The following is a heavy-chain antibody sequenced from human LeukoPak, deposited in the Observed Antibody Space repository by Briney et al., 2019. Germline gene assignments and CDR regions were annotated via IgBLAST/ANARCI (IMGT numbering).Heavy chain of an antibody. J-gene: IGHJ4*02. D-gene: IGHD5-24*01. V-gene: IGHV1-24*01. Sequence: EASVKVSCKVSGYTLTELSMHWVRQAPGKGLEWMGGLDPEDGETIYAQKFQGRVTMTEDTSTDTAYMELSSLRSEDTAVYYCATSDPYGYNWFDWGQGTLVTVSS. CDR3: ATSDPYGYNWFD. CDR1: GYTLTELS. CDR2: LDPEDGET.